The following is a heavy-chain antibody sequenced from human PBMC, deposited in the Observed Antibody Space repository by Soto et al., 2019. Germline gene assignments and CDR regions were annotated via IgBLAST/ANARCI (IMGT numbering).Heavy chain of an antibody. V-gene: IGHV3-66*01. CDR3: ARVLRGYSYGLTGGMDV. CDR2: IYSGGTT. CDR1: GFTVSSYY. Sequence: GGSLRLSCAASGFTVSSYYMSWVRQAPGKGLEWVSLIYSGGTTYYADSVKGRFTISRDNAKNSLYLQMNSLRAEDTAVYYCARVLRGYSYGLTGGMDVWGQGTTVTVSS. J-gene: IGHJ6*02. D-gene: IGHD5-18*01.